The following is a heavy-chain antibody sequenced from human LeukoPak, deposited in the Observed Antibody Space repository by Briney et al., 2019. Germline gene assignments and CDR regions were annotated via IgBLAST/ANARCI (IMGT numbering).Heavy chain of an antibody. Sequence: SETLSLTCTVSGGSISSGGYCWSWIRQHPGKGLEWIGYIYYSGSTYYNPSLKSRVTISVDTSKNQFSLKLSSVTAADTAVYYCARGDTSDFWSGYYSWFDPWGQGTLVTVSS. D-gene: IGHD3-3*01. CDR3: ARGDTSDFWSGYYSWFDP. V-gene: IGHV4-31*03. J-gene: IGHJ5*02. CDR1: GGSISSGGYC. CDR2: IYYSGST.